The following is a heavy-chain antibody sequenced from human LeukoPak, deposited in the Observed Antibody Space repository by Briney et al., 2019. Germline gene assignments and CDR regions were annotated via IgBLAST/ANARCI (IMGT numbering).Heavy chain of an antibody. CDR1: GGSIDITNY. D-gene: IGHD2/OR15-2a*01. CDR2: ISHSGTT. CDR3: TRENRPFCPFAY. J-gene: IGHJ4*02. V-gene: IGHV4-4*02. Sequence: SETLSLTCGVSGGSIDITNYWSWVRQAPGKGLEWIGEISHSGTTNYNPSLRSRVTMFLDRANNQFSLSLTSVTAADSAVYYCTRENRPFCPFAYWGQGVLVTVSA.